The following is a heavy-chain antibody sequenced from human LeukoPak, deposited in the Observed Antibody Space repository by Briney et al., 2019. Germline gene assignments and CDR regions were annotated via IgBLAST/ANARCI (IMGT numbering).Heavy chain of an antibody. V-gene: IGHV3-74*01. CDR1: GFTFSSYW. D-gene: IGHD3-22*01. J-gene: IGHJ4*02. Sequence: GGSLRLSXAASGFTFSSYWMHWVRQAPGKGLVWLSRINSDGSSTSYADSVKGRFTISRDNAKNTLYLQMNSLRAEDTAVYYCARDGELTYYYDSSGYYSPFGDYWGQGTLVTGSS. CDR2: INSDGSST. CDR3: ARDGELTYYYDSSGYYSPFGDY.